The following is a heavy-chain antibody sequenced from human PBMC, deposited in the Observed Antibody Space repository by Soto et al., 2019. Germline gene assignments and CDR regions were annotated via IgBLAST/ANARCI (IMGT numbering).Heavy chain of an antibody. CDR2: FYDSGST. CDR3: AASPPPATPYYHAMDV. D-gene: IGHD1-26*01. CDR1: GGSVSSGSFY. Sequence: PSESRSLTGTVSGGSVSSGSFYWSWIRRPPGKGLGWTGYFYDSGSTNYNPSLRSRVTPSVAPSPNPPSLPLSPVPAAVPSVSYPAASPPPATPYYHAMDVWGQGTTVAVSS. J-gene: IGHJ6*02. V-gene: IGHV4-61*01.